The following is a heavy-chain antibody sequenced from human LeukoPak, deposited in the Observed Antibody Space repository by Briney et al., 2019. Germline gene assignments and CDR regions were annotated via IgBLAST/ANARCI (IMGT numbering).Heavy chain of an antibody. D-gene: IGHD3-22*01. CDR3: ARVDYYDSSGSYYNFRY. V-gene: IGHV4-38-2*02. CDR2: IYQSGTT. CDR1: GYSIRSGYY. J-gene: IGHJ4*02. Sequence: NPSETLSLTCTVSGYSIRSGYYWGWIRQPPGKGLEWIGNIYQSGTTYYNPSLKSRVSVSVDTSKNQFSLKLSSVTAADTAVYYCARVDYYDSSGSYYNFRYWGQGTLVTVSS.